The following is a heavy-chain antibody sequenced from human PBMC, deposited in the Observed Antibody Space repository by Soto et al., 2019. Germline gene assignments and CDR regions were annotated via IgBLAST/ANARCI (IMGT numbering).Heavy chain of an antibody. V-gene: IGHV3-74*01. CDR2: INYDGSNT. Sequence: XXRQAPGKGLVWVSGINYDGSNTNYADSVKGRFTISRDNSKNTLYLQMNSLRAEDTAVYYCARDLRSSAYYYGMDVWGQGTTVTV. CDR3: ARDLRSSAYYYGMDV. J-gene: IGHJ6*02. D-gene: IGHD6-6*01.